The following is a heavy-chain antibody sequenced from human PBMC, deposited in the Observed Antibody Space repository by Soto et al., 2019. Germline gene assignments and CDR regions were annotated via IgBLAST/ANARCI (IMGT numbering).Heavy chain of an antibody. CDR1: GGSISSGGYY. J-gene: IGHJ2*01. V-gene: IGHV4-31*03. CDR3: ARDRQSPGERYFDL. Sequence: QVQLQESGPGLVKPSQTLSLTCTVSGGSISSGGYYWSWIRQHPGKGLEWIGYIYYSGSTYYNPSLKSRGTXXVXAXXSRFCLKLSSVPAADTAVYYCARDRQSPGERYFDLWGRGTLVTVSS. CDR2: IYYSGST.